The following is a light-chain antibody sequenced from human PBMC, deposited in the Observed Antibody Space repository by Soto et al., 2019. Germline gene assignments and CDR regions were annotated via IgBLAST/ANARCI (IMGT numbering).Light chain of an antibody. CDR2: DVT. V-gene: IGLV2-11*01. CDR3: CSYAGTYTHVV. J-gene: IGLJ2*01. CDR1: SNDVGGYNF. Sequence: QSALTQPRSVSGSPGQSVTISCTGTSNDVGGYNFVSWYQQHPGKAPKLMIYDVTKRPSGVPDRFSGSKSGNTASLTISGLQAEDEADYHCCSYAGTYTHVVFGGGTKLTVL.